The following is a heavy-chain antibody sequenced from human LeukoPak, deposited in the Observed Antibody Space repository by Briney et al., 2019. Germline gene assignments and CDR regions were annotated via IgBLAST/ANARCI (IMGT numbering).Heavy chain of an antibody. CDR1: GGSISPYY. J-gene: IGHJ4*02. Sequence: PSETLSLTCTVSGGSISPYYWSWIRQPPGKGLEWIGNIYYSGSTNYNPSLKSRVTISVDASKNQFSLKVTSVTAADTAIYYCSRGGSAYGFDSWGQGTLLTVSS. V-gene: IGHV4-59*01. CDR2: IYYSGST. CDR3: SRGGSAYGFDS. D-gene: IGHD3-10*01.